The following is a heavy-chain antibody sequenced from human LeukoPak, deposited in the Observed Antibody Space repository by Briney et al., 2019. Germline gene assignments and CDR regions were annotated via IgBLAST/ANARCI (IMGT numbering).Heavy chain of an antibody. D-gene: IGHD3-22*01. V-gene: IGHV4-59*12. J-gene: IGHJ4*02. CDR1: GGSISSYY. CDR2: IYYSGST. Sequence: SETLSLTCIVSGGSISSYYWSWIRQPPGKGLEWIGYIYYSGSTNYNPSLKSRVTISVDTSKNQFSLKLSSVTAADTAVYYCARDTLPEYYYDSSGYYSDYWGQGTLVTVSS. CDR3: ARDTLPEYYYDSSGYYSDY.